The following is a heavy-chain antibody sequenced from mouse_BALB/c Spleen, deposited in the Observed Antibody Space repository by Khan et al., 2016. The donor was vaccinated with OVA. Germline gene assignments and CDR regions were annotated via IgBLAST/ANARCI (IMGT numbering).Heavy chain of an antibody. V-gene: IGHV3-2*02. J-gene: IGHJ4*01. Sequence: EVELVESGPGLVKPSQSLSLTCTVTGYSITSDYAWNWIRQFPGNKLEWMGYINYSGSANYNPSLKSRISITRDTSKNQFFLQLKSVTTEDTATYYFARDGSRYNYAVDHWGQGTSVTVSS. D-gene: IGHD2-3*01. CDR2: INYSGSA. CDR1: GYSITSDYA. CDR3: ARDGSRYNYAVDH.